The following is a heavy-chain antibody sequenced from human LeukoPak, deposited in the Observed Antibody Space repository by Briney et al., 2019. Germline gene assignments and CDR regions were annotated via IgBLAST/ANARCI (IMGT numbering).Heavy chain of an antibody. Sequence: GRSLRLSCAASGFTFSSYGMHWVRQAPGKGLEWVAVISYDGSNKYYADSVKGRFTISRDNSKNTLYLQMNSLRAEDTAVYYCAREGMATMVGGVIRNMRYYGMDVWGQGTTVTVSS. V-gene: IGHV3-30*03. D-gene: IGHD3-10*01. CDR1: GFTFSSYG. CDR3: AREGMATMVGGVIRNMRYYGMDV. CDR2: ISYDGSNK. J-gene: IGHJ6*02.